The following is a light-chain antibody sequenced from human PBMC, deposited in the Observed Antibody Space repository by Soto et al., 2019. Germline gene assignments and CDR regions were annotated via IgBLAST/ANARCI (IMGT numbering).Light chain of an antibody. V-gene: IGKV3-15*01. CDR2: GAS. Sequence: DIVMTQSPATLSVSPGERATLSCRASQSVSSNLAWYQQKPGQAPRLLIYGASTRATGIPARFSGNGSGTEFTLTISSLQSEDFEVYYCQQYNNWPLAFGQGTEVEI. CDR1: QSVSSN. CDR3: QQYNNWPLA. J-gene: IGKJ1*01.